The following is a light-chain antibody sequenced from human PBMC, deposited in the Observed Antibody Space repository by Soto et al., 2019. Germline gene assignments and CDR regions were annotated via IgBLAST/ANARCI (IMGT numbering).Light chain of an antibody. V-gene: IGLV2-8*01. CDR3: SSYAGSNNLL. J-gene: IGLJ2*01. CDR1: SSDVGAYKY. CDR2: EVT. Sequence: QSALTQPPSASGSPGQSVTISCTGTSSDVGAYKYVSWYQHHPGKAPKLMIYEVTKRPSGVPDRFSGSKSGNTASLTVSGLQAEDEADYYCSSYAGSNNLLFGGGTKVTVL.